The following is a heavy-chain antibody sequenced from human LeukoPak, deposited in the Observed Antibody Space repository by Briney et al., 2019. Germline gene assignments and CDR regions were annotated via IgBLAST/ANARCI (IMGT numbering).Heavy chain of an antibody. CDR1: GGSISSYN. CDR2: IYYSGST. CDR3: ARVWPYCSSTSCTPGGMDV. V-gene: IGHV4-59*01. J-gene: IGHJ6*04. D-gene: IGHD2-2*01. Sequence: SETLSLTCTVSGGSISSYNWSWIRQPPGKGLEWIGYIYYSGSTNYNPSLKSRVTISVDTSKNQFSLKLSSVTAADTAVYYCARVWPYCSSTSCTPGGMDVWGKGTTVTVSS.